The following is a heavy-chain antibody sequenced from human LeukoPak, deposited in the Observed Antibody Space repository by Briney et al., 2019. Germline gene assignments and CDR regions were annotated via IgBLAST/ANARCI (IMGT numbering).Heavy chain of an antibody. V-gene: IGHV3-23*01. CDR2: ITGSGTST. Sequence: PGGSLRLSCAASGFTFSSYWMSWVRQAPGKGLEWVSAITGSGTSTNYADSVKGRFTISRDNSKNTIYLQMNSLRAEDTAIYYCAKRSSISSGYFDFWGRGTLVTVSS. D-gene: IGHD3-22*01. CDR1: GFTFSSYW. J-gene: IGHJ4*02. CDR3: AKRSSISSGYFDF.